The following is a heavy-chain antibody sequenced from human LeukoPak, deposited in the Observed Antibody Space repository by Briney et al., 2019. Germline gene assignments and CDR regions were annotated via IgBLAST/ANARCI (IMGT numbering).Heavy chain of an antibody. V-gene: IGHV5-51*01. J-gene: IGHJ4*02. CDR1: GYSFTSYW. D-gene: IGHD3-22*01. CDR2: IYPGDSDT. CDR3: ARHGDTYYYDSSTLHY. Sequence: GESLKISCKCSGYSFTSYWIGWVRQMPGKGLEWMGIIYPGDSDTRYSPSFQGQVTISADKSISTAYLQWSSLKASDTAMYYCARHGDTYYYDSSTLHYWGQGTLVTVSS.